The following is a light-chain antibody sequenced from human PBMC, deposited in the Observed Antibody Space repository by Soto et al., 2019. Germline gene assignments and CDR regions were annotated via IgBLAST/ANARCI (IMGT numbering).Light chain of an antibody. V-gene: IGKV3D-15*01. CDR2: GSS. Sequence: IVLTQSAATLSVSPGERVTLSCRASENVGTNLAWYQQRPGQPPRLLIYGSSTRATGISATFSGSGSRTDFTLTISSLQSVDSAVYYCQQYNNWGLSFGGGTRVEIK. J-gene: IGKJ4*01. CDR3: QQYNNWGLS. CDR1: ENVGTN.